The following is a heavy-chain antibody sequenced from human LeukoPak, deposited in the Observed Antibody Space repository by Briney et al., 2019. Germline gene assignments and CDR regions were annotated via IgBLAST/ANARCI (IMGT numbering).Heavy chain of an antibody. V-gene: IGHV4-30-4*08. CDR1: GASIRSGDHH. J-gene: IGHJ4*02. D-gene: IGHD3-22*01. Sequence: SETLSLTCSVSGASIRSGDHHWSWLRQSPGKGLEWSGYIYFSGSRSSNPSLRSRLTISVDTSKNQFSLKLNSVTAADTALYYCASGGGGYTLYSFDYWGQGALVTVSS. CDR2: IYFSGSR. CDR3: ASGGGGYTLYSFDY.